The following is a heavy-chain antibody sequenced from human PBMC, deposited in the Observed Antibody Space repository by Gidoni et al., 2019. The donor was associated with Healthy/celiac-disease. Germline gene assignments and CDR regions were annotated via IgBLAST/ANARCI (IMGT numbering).Heavy chain of an antibody. CDR2: INPSGGST. V-gene: IGHV1-46*01. Sequence: QVQLVQSGAEVKKPGASVKVSCKASGYTFTSYYMHWVRQAPGQGLEWMGIINPSGGSTSYAQKFKGRVNMTRDTSTSTVYMELSSLRSEDTAVYYCARGPPSQYCSSTSCYYYYGMDVWGQGTTVTVSS. CDR3: ARGPPSQYCSSTSCYYYYGMDV. J-gene: IGHJ6*02. CDR1: GYTFTSYY. D-gene: IGHD2-2*01.